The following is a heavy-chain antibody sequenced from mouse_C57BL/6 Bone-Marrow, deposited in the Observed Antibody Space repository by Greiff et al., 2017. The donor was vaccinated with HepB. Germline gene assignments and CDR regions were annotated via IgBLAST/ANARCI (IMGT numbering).Heavy chain of an antibody. V-gene: IGHV1-82*01. CDR3: ARPYDYAPFAY. CDR2: IYPGDGDT. D-gene: IGHD2-4*01. J-gene: IGHJ3*01. CDR1: GYAFSSSW. Sequence: QVQLQQSGPELVKPGASVKISCKASGYAFSSSWMNWVKQRPGKGLEWIGRIYPGDGDTNYNGKFKGKATLTADKSSSTAYMQLSSLTSEDSAVYFCARPYDYAPFAYWGQGTLVTVSA.